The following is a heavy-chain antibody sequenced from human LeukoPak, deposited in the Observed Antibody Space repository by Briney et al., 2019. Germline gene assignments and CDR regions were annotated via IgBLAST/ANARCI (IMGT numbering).Heavy chain of an antibody. CDR2: IWYGGSNK. V-gene: IGHV3-33*01. D-gene: IGHD3-10*01. Sequence: PGGSLRLSCAASGFTFSSYGMHWVRQAPGKGLEWVAVIWYGGSNKYYADSVKGRFTISRDNSKNTLYLQMNSLRAEDTAVYYCARDQERYGSGSYYHYWGQGTLVTVSS. CDR1: GFTFSSYG. CDR3: ARDQERYGSGSYYHY. J-gene: IGHJ4*02.